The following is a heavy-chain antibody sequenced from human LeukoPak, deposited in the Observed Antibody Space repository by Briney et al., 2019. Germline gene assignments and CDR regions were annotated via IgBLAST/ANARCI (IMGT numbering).Heavy chain of an antibody. CDR2: INHSGST. D-gene: IGHD3-10*01. J-gene: IGHJ4*02. V-gene: IGHV4-34*01. CDR3: ARGRITMVRGVIYYFDY. Sequence: SETLSLTCAVYGGSFSGYYWSWIRQPPGKGLEWIGEINHSGSTNYNPSLKSRVTISVDTSKNQFSLKLSSVTAADTAVYYCARGRITMVRGVIYYFDYWGQGTLVTVSS. CDR1: GGSFSGYY.